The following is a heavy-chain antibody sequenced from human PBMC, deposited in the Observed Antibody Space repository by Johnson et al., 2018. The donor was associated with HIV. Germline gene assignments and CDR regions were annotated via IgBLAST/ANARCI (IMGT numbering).Heavy chain of an antibody. CDR3: ARDPLTLTTTLDAFDL. V-gene: IGHV3-53*01. Sequence: VQLVESGGGLIQPGGSLRLSCAASGFTVSSNYMNCVRQAPGKGLEWVSVIYSGGSTFYADSVKGRFTISRDSSQNTLYLQMNNLRAEDTAVYYCARDPLTLTTTLDAFDLWGQGTMVTVSS. D-gene: IGHD4-17*01. J-gene: IGHJ3*01. CDR1: GFTVSSNY. CDR2: IYSGGST.